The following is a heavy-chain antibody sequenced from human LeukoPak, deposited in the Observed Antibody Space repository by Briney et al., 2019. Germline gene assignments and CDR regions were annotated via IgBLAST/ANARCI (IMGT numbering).Heavy chain of an antibody. CDR3: ARGPYGDYVDAFDF. CDR1: GFTFSTYT. J-gene: IGHJ3*01. Sequence: GGSLRLSCAASGFTFSTYTMNWVRQAPGKGLEWVSYISSSSSSIIYYADSVKGRFTISRDNAKNSLYLQMNSLRAEDTAMYYCARGPYGDYVDAFDFRGQGTMVTVSS. V-gene: IGHV3-48*01. D-gene: IGHD4-17*01. CDR2: ISSSSSSII.